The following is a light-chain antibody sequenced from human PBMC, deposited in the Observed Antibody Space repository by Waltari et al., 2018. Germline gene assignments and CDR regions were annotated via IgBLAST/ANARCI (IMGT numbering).Light chain of an antibody. CDR3: MQALQTPIT. Sequence: DIVMTQSPTSLPVTPGEPAPFSCRSSQSLLNSNGFHYLEWYLQKPGQSPQLLIYLGSTRASGVPYRFSGSGSGTDFTLKISRVEAEDVGVYYCMQALQTPITFGQGTRLEIK. CDR1: QSLLNSNGFHY. CDR2: LGS. J-gene: IGKJ5*01. V-gene: IGKV2-28*01.